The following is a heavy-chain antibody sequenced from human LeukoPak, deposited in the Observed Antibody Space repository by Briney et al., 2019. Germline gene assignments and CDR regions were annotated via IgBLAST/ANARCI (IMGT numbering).Heavy chain of an antibody. V-gene: IGHV4-34*01. Sequence: SETLSLTCAVYGGSFSGYYWSWIRQPPGKGLEWIGEINHSGSTNYNPSLKSRVTISVDTSKNQFSLKLSPVTAADTAVYYCARAGKSNGYCSGGSCFAKPDLDYWGQGTLVTVSS. CDR1: GGSFSGYY. D-gene: IGHD2-15*01. J-gene: IGHJ4*02. CDR3: ARAGKSNGYCSGGSCFAKPDLDY. CDR2: INHSGST.